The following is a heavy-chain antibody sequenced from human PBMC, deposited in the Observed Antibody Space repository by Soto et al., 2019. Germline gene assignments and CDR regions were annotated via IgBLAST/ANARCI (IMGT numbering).Heavy chain of an antibody. CDR1: GFTFSNYA. CDR3: AKTEGVGSGWYRRYSDY. J-gene: IGHJ4*02. V-gene: IGHV3-23*01. CDR2: VSGGGGST. D-gene: IGHD6-19*01. Sequence: GSLRLSCAASGFTFSNYAMSWVRQAPGKGLEWVSAVSGGGGSTSYADSVRGRFTFSRDNSKNTLYLQMNSLRAEDTAVYFCAKTEGVGSGWYRRYSDYWGQGALVTVSS.